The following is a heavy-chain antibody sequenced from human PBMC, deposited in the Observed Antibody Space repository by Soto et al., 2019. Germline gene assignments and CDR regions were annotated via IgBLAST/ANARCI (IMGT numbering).Heavy chain of an antibody. CDR2: ISSSGSTI. CDR3: ARVDAYGDYVLTDYWYFDL. V-gene: IGHV3-11*01. CDR1: GFTFSDYY. D-gene: IGHD4-17*01. Sequence: QVQLVESGGGLVKPGGSRRLSCAASGFTFSDYYMSWIRQAPGKALEWVSYISSSGSTIYYADSVKGRFTISRDNAKNSLYLQMNSLRAEDTAVYYCARVDAYGDYVLTDYWYFDLWGRGTLVTVSS. J-gene: IGHJ2*01.